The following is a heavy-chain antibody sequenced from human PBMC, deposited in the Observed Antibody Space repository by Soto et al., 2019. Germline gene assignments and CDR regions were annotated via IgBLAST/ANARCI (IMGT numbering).Heavy chain of an antibody. J-gene: IGHJ5*02. CDR2: IWYDGSNK. V-gene: IGHV3-33*01. Sequence: PGGSLRLSCAASGFTFSSYGMHWVRQAPGKGLEWVAVIWYDGSNKYYADSVKGRFTISRDNSKNTLYLQMNSLRAEDTAVYYCARDQDYSSWYRFPWFDPWGQGTLVTVSS. CDR3: ARDQDYSSWYRFPWFDP. CDR1: GFTFSSYG. D-gene: IGHD6-13*01.